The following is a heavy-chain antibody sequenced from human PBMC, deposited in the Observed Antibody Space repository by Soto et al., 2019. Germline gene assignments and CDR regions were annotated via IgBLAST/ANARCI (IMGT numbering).Heavy chain of an antibody. CDR3: VRFSGMDA. Sequence: GSLRLSCAASGFTLSSYWMYWVRQAPGKGLVWVSRIKTDASDTAYADSVRGRFTISRDNAKNTLFLQMNSLRVEDTAVYYCVRFSGMDAWGQGTTVTVSS. V-gene: IGHV3-74*01. J-gene: IGHJ6*02. CDR1: GFTLSSYW. CDR2: IKTDASDT.